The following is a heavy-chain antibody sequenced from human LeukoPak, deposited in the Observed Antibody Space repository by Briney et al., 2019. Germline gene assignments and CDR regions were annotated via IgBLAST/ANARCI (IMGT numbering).Heavy chain of an antibody. V-gene: IGHV1-69*13. Sequence: SVKVSCKASGGTFSRYAISWVRQAPGQGLEWMGGIIPIFGTANYAQKFQGRVTITADESTSTAHMEMSSLRSEDTAVYYCARSPGGDPRGRLDHWGQGTLVTVSS. CDR2: IIPIFGTA. CDR1: GGTFSRYA. CDR3: ARSPGGDPRGRLDH. D-gene: IGHD3-16*01. J-gene: IGHJ4*02.